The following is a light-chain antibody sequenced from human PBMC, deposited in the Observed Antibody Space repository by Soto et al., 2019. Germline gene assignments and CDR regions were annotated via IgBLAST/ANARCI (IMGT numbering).Light chain of an antibody. J-gene: IGKJ4*01. CDR1: QSVRGA. CDR3: QQYNQWPLT. V-gene: IGKV3-15*01. CDR2: GAS. Sequence: EVVMTQSPATLSVSPGERATLSCRASQSVRGALAWYQQKPGQAPRLLIYGASTRATGIPARFSGSGSGTDFTLTISSLQSEDYLVYYCQQYNQWPLTFGGGTKVEIK.